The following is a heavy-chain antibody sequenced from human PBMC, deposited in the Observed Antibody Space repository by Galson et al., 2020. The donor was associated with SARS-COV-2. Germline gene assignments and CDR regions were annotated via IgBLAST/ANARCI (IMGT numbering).Heavy chain of an antibody. D-gene: IGHD4-17*01. Sequence: GESLKISCKGSGYSFTTYWIAWVRQMPGKGLEWMGIIYPGDSDTRYSPSFQGQVIISADKSTNTAYLQWSSLKASDTAMYYCARQGGDYGFSDFWGQGTLVTVS. V-gene: IGHV5-51*01. CDR3: ARQGGDYGFSDF. CDR2: IYPGDSDT. J-gene: IGHJ4*02. CDR1: GYSFTTYW.